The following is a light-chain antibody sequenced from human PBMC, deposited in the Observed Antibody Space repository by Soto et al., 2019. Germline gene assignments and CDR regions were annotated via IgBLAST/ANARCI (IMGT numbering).Light chain of an antibody. CDR3: QQYGSSPYT. CDR2: GAS. Sequence: EIVLTQSPGTLSLSPGERATLSCRASQSVSSSYLAWYQQNPGQAPRLLIYGASSRATGIPDRFSGSGAGTDFTLTISRLAPEDFAVYYYQQYGSSPYTFGQGTKLEIK. J-gene: IGKJ2*01. V-gene: IGKV3-20*01. CDR1: QSVSSSY.